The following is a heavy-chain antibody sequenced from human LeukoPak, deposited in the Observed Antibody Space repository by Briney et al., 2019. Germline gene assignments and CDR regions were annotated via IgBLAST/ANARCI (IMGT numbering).Heavy chain of an antibody. Sequence: SETLSLTCTVSGGSISSYYWSWIRQPPGKGLEWIGYIYYSGSTNYNPSLKSRVTISVDTSKNQFSLKLSSVTAADTAVYYCARDRPQIAARSAGGFDYWGQGTLVTVSS. CDR3: ARDRPQIAARSAGGFDY. CDR2: IYYSGST. J-gene: IGHJ4*02. CDR1: GGSISSYY. D-gene: IGHD6-6*01. V-gene: IGHV4-59*01.